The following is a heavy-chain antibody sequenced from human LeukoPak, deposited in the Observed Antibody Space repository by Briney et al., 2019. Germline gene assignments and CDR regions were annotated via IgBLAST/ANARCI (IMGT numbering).Heavy chain of an antibody. CDR1: GFTFSSYA. J-gene: IGHJ4*02. CDR3: ARSRFLEWLADY. V-gene: IGHV3-30*04. D-gene: IGHD3-3*01. Sequence: GGSLRLSCAASGFTFSSYAMHWVRQAPGKGLEWVAVISYDGSNKYYADSVKSRFTISRDNSKNTLYLQMNSLRAEDTAVYYCARSRFLEWLADYWGQGTLVTVSS. CDR2: ISYDGSNK.